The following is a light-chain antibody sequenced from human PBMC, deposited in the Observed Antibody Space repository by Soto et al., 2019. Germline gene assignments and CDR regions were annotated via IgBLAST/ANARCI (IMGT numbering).Light chain of an antibody. CDR2: GAS. Sequence: DIQMTQSPSTLSVSVVDGFTITFRASQGIINYLAWYQQKPGKAPKLLIYGASTLQGGVPSRFSGSGSGTDFTLTVSSLQPEDFATYHCQQLNTLPFTFGQGTRLEIK. CDR1: QGIINY. V-gene: IGKV1-9*01. CDR3: QQLNTLPFT. J-gene: IGKJ5*01.